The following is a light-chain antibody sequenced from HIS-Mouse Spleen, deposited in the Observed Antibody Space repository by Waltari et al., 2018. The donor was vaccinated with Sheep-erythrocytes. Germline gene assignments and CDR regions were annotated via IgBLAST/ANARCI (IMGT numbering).Light chain of an antibody. CDR3: CSYAGSYTFWV. Sequence: QSALTQPRSVSGSPGQSVTISCTGTSSDVGGYNYVSWYQQHPVKAPKLMIYDVSNRPSGVPDRFSGSKSGNTASLTISGLQAEDEADYYCCSYAGSYTFWVFGGGTKLTVL. CDR2: DVS. V-gene: IGLV2-11*01. CDR1: SSDVGGYNY. J-gene: IGLJ3*02.